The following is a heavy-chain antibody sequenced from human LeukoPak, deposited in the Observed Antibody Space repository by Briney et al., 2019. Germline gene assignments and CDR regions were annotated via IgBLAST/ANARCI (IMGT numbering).Heavy chain of an antibody. CDR1: GGSISSSSYY. CDR3: ARDGGVVVPSAPAAFDI. D-gene: IGHD2-2*01. V-gene: IGHV4-39*07. J-gene: IGHJ3*02. CDR2: IYYSGST. Sequence: SETLSLTCTVSGGSISSSSYYWGWIRQPPGKGLEWIGSIYYSGSTYYNPSLKSRVTISVDTSKNQFSLKLRSVTAADTAIYYCARDGGVVVPSAPAAFDIWGQGTMVTVSS.